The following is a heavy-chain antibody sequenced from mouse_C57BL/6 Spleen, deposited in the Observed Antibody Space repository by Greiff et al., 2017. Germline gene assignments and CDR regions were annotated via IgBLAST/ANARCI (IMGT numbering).Heavy chain of an antibody. Sequence: EVKLVESGGGLVKPGGSLKLSCAASGFTFSDYGMHWVRQAPEKGLEWVAYISSGSSTIYYADTVKGRFTISRDNAKNTLFLQMTSLRSEDTAMYYCASLLWYYAMDYWGQGTSVTVSS. CDR3: ASLLWYYAMDY. V-gene: IGHV5-17*01. CDR2: ISSGSSTI. D-gene: IGHD2-10*01. CDR1: GFTFSDYG. J-gene: IGHJ4*01.